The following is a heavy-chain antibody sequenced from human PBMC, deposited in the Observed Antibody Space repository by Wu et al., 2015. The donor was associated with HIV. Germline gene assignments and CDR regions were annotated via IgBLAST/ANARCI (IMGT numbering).Heavy chain of an antibody. J-gene: IGHJ3*01. CDR3: ATDSDRWPDMRVVGNDAFDV. Sequence: QVQLVQSGAEVKKPGSSVKVSCKASGGTFSSYAISWVRQAPGQGLEWMGRIIPIFGTANYAQKFQGRVTITADESTSTAYMELSSLRSDDTALYFCATDSDRWPDMRVVGNDAFDVWGQGTLVIVSS. V-gene: IGHV1-69*13. D-gene: IGHD3-22*01. CDR1: GGTFSSYA. CDR2: IIPIFGTA.